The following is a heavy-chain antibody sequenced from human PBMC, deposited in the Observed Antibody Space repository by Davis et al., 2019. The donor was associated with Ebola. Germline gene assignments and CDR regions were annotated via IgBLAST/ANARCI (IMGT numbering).Heavy chain of an antibody. CDR2: VESNIDGGRT. J-gene: IGHJ4*02. Sequence: GGSLRLSCAASGFSFINACMTWVRQAPGKGLEWLGRVESNIDGGRTDYAAPVKGRFAISSDDSKNIVYLQMNSLKAEDTAVYYCTRDALSRFHQYYFDFWGQGTLVTVSS. D-gene: IGHD3-16*02. CDR1: GFSFINAC. V-gene: IGHV3-15*04. CDR3: TRDALSRFHQYYFDF.